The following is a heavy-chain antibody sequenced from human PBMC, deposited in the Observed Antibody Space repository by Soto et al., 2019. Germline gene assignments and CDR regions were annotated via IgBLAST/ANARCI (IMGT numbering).Heavy chain of an antibody. CDR2: ISGGGDSI. CDR3: AKHSATFYGMDV. J-gene: IGHJ6*02. CDR1: GFSFNNYA. D-gene: IGHD4-4*01. Sequence: EVQLSESGGGLVQPGGSLRLSCAASGFSFNNYAMSWFRQAPGKGLEWVSAISGGGDSIYYADSVRGRFSISRDNPRSALYLQMNSLGGEDTAEYYCAKHSATFYGMDVWGQGTAVTVSS. V-gene: IGHV3-23*01.